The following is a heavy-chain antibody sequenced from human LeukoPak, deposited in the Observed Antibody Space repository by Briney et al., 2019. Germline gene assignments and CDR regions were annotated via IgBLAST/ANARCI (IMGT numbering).Heavy chain of an antibody. D-gene: IGHD4-17*01. CDR1: GGSISSSSYY. V-gene: IGHV4-39*01. Sequence: SETLSLTCTVSGGSISSSSYYWGWIRQPPGKGLEWIGSIYYSGSTYYNPSLKSRVTISVDTSKNPFSLKLSSVPAADTAVYYCASLRSTATHYGDYYYYGMDVWGQGTTVTVSS. J-gene: IGHJ6*02. CDR3: ASLRSTATHYGDYYYYGMDV. CDR2: IYYSGST.